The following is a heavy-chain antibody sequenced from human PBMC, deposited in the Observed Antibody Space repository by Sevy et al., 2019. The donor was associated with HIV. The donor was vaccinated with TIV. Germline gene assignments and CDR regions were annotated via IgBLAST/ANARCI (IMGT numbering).Heavy chain of an antibody. Sequence: GSLRLSCTASGFTFSNYEMNWVRQAPGKGLEWVSYITLSGSSTNYADSVKGLFTIPRDNAKNSLYLQMNSLRAEDTAVYYCARDPRGGYYYYLDVWGQGTTVTVSS. CDR1: GFTFSNYE. V-gene: IGHV3-48*03. CDR2: ITLSGSST. J-gene: IGHJ6*02. CDR3: ARDPRGGYYYYLDV. D-gene: IGHD3-10*01.